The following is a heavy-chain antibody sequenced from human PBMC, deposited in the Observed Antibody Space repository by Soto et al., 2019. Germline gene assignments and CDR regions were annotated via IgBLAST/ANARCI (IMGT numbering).Heavy chain of an antibody. CDR2: ISWNGVSL. V-gene: IGHV3-9*01. D-gene: IGHD3-10*01. CDR3: AKGWGGGYGSGTRFDY. J-gene: IGHJ4*02. Sequence: GGSLRLSCAASGFTFEDYAMHWVRQAQGKGLEWVSGISWNGVSLGYAEPAKGRFTISREKAKNSLYLQMNSLRAEDTALYYCAKGWGGGYGSGTRFDYWGQGTLVTVSS. CDR1: GFTFEDYA.